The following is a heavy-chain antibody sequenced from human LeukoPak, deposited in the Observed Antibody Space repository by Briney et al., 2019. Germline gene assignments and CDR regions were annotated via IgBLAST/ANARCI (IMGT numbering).Heavy chain of an antibody. CDR1: GFTFSSYA. Sequence: GGSLRLSCAASGFTFSSYAMSWVRQAPGKRLEWVSGISAGGGSTYYADSVKGRFTISRDNSKNTLSLQMNSLRGEDTAVYYCAKDSSGSYYGKSDYWGQGTLVAVSS. CDR2: ISAGGGST. CDR3: AKDSSGSYYGKSDY. V-gene: IGHV3-23*01. J-gene: IGHJ4*02. D-gene: IGHD1-26*01.